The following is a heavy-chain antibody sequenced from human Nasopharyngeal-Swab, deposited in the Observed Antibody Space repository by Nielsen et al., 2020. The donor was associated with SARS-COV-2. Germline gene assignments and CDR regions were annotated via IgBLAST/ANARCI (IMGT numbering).Heavy chain of an antibody. Sequence: SETLSLTCTVSGGSISSHYWSWIRQHPGKGLEWIGYIYYSGSTYYNPSLKSRVTISVDTSKNQFSLKLSSVTAADTAVYYCARTPASAGAAAMWFDPWGQGTLVTVSS. J-gene: IGHJ5*02. CDR2: IYYSGST. CDR1: GGSISSHY. D-gene: IGHD2-2*01. CDR3: ARTPASAGAAAMWFDP. V-gene: IGHV4-59*06.